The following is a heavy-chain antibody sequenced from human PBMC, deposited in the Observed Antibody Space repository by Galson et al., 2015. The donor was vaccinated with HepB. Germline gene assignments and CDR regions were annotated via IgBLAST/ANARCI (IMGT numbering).Heavy chain of an antibody. Sequence: LRLSCAASGFTFSSFAMYWVRQAPGKGLEWVTVISYDGSNKYYADSVKGRFTVSRDNSKNTVYLQLNSLRAEDTAIYYCARGGIASAGQDYWGQGTLVTVSS. CDR3: ARGGIASAGQDY. CDR1: GFTFSSFA. J-gene: IGHJ4*02. D-gene: IGHD6-13*01. CDR2: ISYDGSNK. V-gene: IGHV3-30*04.